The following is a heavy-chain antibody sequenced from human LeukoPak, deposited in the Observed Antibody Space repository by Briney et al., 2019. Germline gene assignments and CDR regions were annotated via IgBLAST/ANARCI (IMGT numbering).Heavy chain of an antibody. V-gene: IGHV4-59*01. CDR2: IYYSRST. CDR1: GGSISSYY. Sequence: SETLSLTCTVSGGSISSYYWSWIRQPPGKGLEWIGYIYYSRSTNYNPSLKSRVTISVDTSKNQFSLKLSSVTAADTAVYYCARDAAMATGPFDYWGQGTLVTVSS. D-gene: IGHD5-24*01. CDR3: ARDAAMATGPFDY. J-gene: IGHJ4*02.